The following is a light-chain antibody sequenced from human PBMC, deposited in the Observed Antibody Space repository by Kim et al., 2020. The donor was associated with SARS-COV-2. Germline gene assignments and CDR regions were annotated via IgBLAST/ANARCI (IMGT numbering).Light chain of an antibody. Sequence: SPGEEAPPPCRAGKSISSSSAACQHKPREAPTRLIYDASHRAPGIPPTFSGGGAGTDFTLTTSSLGPEDSSVYYCQQRSNCYPLSFGGGTKVDIK. CDR1: KSISSS. CDR3: QQRSNCYPLS. J-gene: IGKJ4*01. V-gene: IGKV3-11*01. CDR2: DAS.